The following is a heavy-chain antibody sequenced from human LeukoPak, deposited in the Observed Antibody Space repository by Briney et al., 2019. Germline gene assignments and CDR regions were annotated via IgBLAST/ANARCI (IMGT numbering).Heavy chain of an antibody. V-gene: IGHV3-11*01. D-gene: IGHD1-26*01. CDR3: ASSLGWELPFDY. J-gene: IGHJ4*02. CDR2: ISNSGSTI. CDR1: GFTFSDYY. Sequence: GGSLRLSCAASGFTFSDYYMSWIRQAPGKGLEWVSYISNSGSTIYYADSVKGRFTISRDNAKNSLYLQMNSLRAEDTAVYYCASSLGWELPFDYWGQGTLVTVSS.